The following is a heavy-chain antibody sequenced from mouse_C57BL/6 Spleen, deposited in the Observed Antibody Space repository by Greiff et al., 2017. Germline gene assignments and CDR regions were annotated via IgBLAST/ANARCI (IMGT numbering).Heavy chain of an antibody. CDR1: GYTFTSYW. Sequence: QVQLQQPGAELVMPGASVKLSCKASGYTFTSYWMHWVKQRPGQGLEWIGEIDPSDSYTNYNQKFKGKSTLTVDKSSSTAYMQLSSLTSEDSAVYYCAREEAITTVVARYFDVWCTGTTVTVSS. V-gene: IGHV1-69*01. CDR3: AREEAITTVVARYFDV. J-gene: IGHJ1*03. D-gene: IGHD1-1*01. CDR2: IDPSDSYT.